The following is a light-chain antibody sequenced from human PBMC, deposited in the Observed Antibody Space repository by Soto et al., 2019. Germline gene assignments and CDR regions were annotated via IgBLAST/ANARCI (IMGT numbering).Light chain of an antibody. Sequence: DIQMTQSPSSLSASVGDRVTITCQASQDISNYLNWYQQKPGKAPKLLIYDASNLETGVPSRFSGSGSGTDVTFSISSLHPEDIATYYGHQYDNPRYTFGQGTKLEI. J-gene: IGKJ2*01. CDR1: QDISNY. CDR2: DAS. CDR3: HQYDNPRYT. V-gene: IGKV1-33*01.